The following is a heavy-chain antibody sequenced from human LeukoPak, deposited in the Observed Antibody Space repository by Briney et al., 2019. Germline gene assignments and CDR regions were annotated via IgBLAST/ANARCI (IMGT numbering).Heavy chain of an antibody. Sequence: SETLSLTCTVSGGSISSYYWSWIRQPPGKGLEWIGCIYYSGGTNYNPSLKSRVTISVDTSKNQFSLKLSSVTAADTAVYYCARDTARDAFDIWGQGTMVTVSS. CDR2: IYYSGGT. V-gene: IGHV4-59*01. J-gene: IGHJ3*02. CDR1: GGSISSYY. CDR3: ARDTARDAFDI.